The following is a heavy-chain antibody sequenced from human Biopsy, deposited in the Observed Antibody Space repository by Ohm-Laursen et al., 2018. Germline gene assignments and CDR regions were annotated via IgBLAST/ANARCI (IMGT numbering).Heavy chain of an antibody. D-gene: IGHD6-19*01. CDR1: GYSVTSYY. J-gene: IGHJ4*02. CDR3: ARNTGWYGDLYYFDY. CDR2: INPRGSTT. V-gene: IGHV1-46*01. Sequence: ASVKVSCKTSGYSVTSYYMHWVRQAPGQGLEWMGMINPRGSTTSYPQIFQGRVTMTRDTSKSTVYMELSSLRSADTAVYFCARNTGWYGDLYYFDYWGQGTLVTASS.